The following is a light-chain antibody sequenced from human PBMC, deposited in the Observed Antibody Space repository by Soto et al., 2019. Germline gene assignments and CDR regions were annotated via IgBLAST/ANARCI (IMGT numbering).Light chain of an antibody. V-gene: IGLV2-14*01. CDR2: EVS. J-gene: IGLJ1*01. CDR3: SSYTKSTDYV. CDR1: SSDFATYNY. Sequence: QSVLTQPASVSGSPGQSITISCTGTSSDFATYNYVSWYQQHPGKAPKLIIYEVSDRPSGVSNRFSGSKSGKTASLTISGLQAEDEADYYCSSYTKSTDYVFGTGTKVTVL.